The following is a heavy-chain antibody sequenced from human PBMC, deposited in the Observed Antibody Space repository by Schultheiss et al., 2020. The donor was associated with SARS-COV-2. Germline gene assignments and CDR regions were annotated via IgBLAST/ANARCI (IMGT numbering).Heavy chain of an antibody. D-gene: IGHD4-17*01. Sequence: ASVKVSCKASGYTFTGYYMHWVRQAPGQGLEWMGWINPNSGGTNYAQKFQGRVTMTRDTSISTAYMELSRLRSDDTAVYYCARGGGHDYGDYWYFDLWGRGALVTVSS. CDR3: ARGGGHDYGDYWYFDL. J-gene: IGHJ2*01. CDR2: INPNSGGT. CDR1: GYTFTGYY. V-gene: IGHV1-2*02.